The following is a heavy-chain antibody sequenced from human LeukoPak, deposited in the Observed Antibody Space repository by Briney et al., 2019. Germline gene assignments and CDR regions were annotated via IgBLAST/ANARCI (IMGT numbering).Heavy chain of an antibody. CDR1: GFTFSSYA. V-gene: IGHV3-23*01. J-gene: IGHJ4*02. CDR3: AKKGMASYYDSSGYPRSQA. D-gene: IGHD3-22*01. Sequence: GGSLRLSCAASGFTFSSYAMSWVRQDPGKGLEWVSAISGSGGSTYYADSVKGRFTISRDNSKNTLYLQMNSLRAEDTAVYYCAKKGMASYYDSSGYPRSQAWGQGTLVTVSS. CDR2: ISGSGGST.